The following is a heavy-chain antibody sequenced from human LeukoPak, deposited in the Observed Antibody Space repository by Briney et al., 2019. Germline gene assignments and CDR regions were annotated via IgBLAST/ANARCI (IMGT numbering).Heavy chain of an antibody. V-gene: IGHV3-7*01. J-gene: IGHJ5*02. CDR1: GYTFSSYW. CDR3: ARRGYQLLFDWFDP. D-gene: IGHD2-2*01. CDR2: IKQDGSEI. Sequence: GGSLRLSCAASGYTFSSYWMSWVRRAPGKGLEWVANIKQDGSEIYYVDSVKGRFTISRDNAKNSLYLQMNSLRAEDTAVYYCARRGYQLLFDWFDPWGQGTLVTVSS.